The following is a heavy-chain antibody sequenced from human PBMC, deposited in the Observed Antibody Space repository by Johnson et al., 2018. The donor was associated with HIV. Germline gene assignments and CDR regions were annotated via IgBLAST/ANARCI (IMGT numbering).Heavy chain of an antibody. D-gene: IGHD2-15*01. V-gene: IGHV3-30*03. Sequence: QVQLVESGGGLVKPGGSLRLSCAASGFTFSNAWMSWVRQAPGKGLEWVAVISYDGSNKYYADSVKGRFTISRDNSKNTLYVQMNSLRDEDTAVYYCATPQEGYSAFDIWGQGTMVTVSS. CDR3: ATPQEGYSAFDI. CDR2: ISYDGSNK. CDR1: GFTFSNAW. J-gene: IGHJ3*02.